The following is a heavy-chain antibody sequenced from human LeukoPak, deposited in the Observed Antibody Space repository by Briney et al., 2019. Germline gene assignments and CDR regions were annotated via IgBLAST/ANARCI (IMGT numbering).Heavy chain of an antibody. J-gene: IGHJ4*02. D-gene: IGHD2-2*02. CDR2: ISSSSSYI. Sequence: GGSLRLSCAASGFTFSSYSMNWVRQAPGKGLEWVSSISSSSSYIYYADSVKGRFTISRDNAKNSLYLQMNSLRAEDTAVYYCANAGFCSSTTCYNPFDHWGQGTLVTVSS. V-gene: IGHV3-21*04. CDR3: ANAGFCSSTTCYNPFDH. CDR1: GFTFSSYS.